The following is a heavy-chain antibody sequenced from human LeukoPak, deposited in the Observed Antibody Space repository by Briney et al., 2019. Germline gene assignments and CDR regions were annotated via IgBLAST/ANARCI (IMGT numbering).Heavy chain of an antibody. CDR3: ASRIVVVTAGAFDI. D-gene: IGHD2-21*02. Sequence: PSETLSLTCTVSGGSISSSSYYWGWIRQPPGKGLEWIGSIYYSGSTCYNPSLKSRVTISVDTSKNQFSLKLSSVTAADTAVYYCASRIVVVTAGAFDIWGQGTMVTVSS. V-gene: IGHV4-39*01. CDR2: IYYSGST. CDR1: GGSISSSSYY. J-gene: IGHJ3*02.